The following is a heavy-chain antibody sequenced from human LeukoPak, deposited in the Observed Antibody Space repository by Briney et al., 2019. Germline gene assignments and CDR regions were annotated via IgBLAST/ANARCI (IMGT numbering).Heavy chain of an antibody. D-gene: IGHD5-18*01. J-gene: IGHJ4*02. CDR1: GGSISSYY. Sequence: SETLSLTCTVSGGSISSYYWSWIRQPPGKGLEWIGYIYYSGSTNYNASLKSRVTISVDTSKNQFSLKLSSVTAADTAVYYCTRQNTATAFDYFDYWGQGTLVTVSS. V-gene: IGHV4-59*08. CDR2: IYYSGST. CDR3: TRQNTATAFDYFDY.